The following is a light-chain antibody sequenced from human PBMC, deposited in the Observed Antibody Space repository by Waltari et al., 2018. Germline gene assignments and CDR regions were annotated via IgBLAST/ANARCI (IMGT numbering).Light chain of an antibody. J-gene: IGLJ3*02. CDR3: CSYVGPNTFWV. V-gene: IGLV2-11*01. Sequence: QSALTQPRSVSGSPGQSVTISCTGTSSDVGGYNYVSWYQQDPGKPPKLMIYDINKRPSGVPDRFSGSKSGNTASLTISGVQAEDEADYYCCSYVGPNTFWVFGGGTKLTVL. CDR2: DIN. CDR1: SSDVGGYNY.